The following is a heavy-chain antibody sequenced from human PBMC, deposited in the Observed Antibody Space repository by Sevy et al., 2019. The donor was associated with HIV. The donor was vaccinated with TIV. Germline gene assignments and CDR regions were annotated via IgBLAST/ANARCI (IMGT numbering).Heavy chain of an antibody. CDR3: ARDSSGWYRMGGGYDY. D-gene: IGHD6-19*01. Sequence: GGSLRLSCAASGFTFSSYAMHWVRQAPGKGMEWVAVISYDGSNKYYAHSVKGRFTISRDNSKNTLYLQMNSLRAEDTAVYYCARDSSGWYRMGGGYDYWGQGTLVTVSS. CDR1: GFTFSSYA. V-gene: IGHV3-30-3*01. CDR2: ISYDGSNK. J-gene: IGHJ4*02.